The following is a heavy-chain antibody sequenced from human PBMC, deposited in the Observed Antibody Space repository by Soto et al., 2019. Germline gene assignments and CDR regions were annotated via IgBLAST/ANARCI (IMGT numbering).Heavy chain of an antibody. CDR2: IYHSGST. Sequence: PSETLSLTCAVSGGSISSSNWWSWVRQPPGKGLEWIGEIYHSGSTNYNPSLKSRVTISVDKSKNQFSLKLSSVTAADTAVYYCARGSSTMVRGLFDYWGQGTLVTVSS. J-gene: IGHJ4*02. D-gene: IGHD3-10*01. CDR1: GGSISSSNW. V-gene: IGHV4-4*02. CDR3: ARGSSTMVRGLFDY.